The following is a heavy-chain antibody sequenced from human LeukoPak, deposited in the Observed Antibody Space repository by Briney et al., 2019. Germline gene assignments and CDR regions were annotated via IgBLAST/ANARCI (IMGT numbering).Heavy chain of an antibody. D-gene: IGHD1-26*01. CDR1: GGSISSSSYY. Sequence: SETLSLTCTVSGGSISSSSYYWGWIRQPPGRGLEWIGSIYYSGSTYYNPSLKSRVTISVDTSKNQFSLKLSSVTAADTAVYYCARVGWDRSLYYFDYWGQGTLVTVSS. CDR2: IYYSGST. V-gene: IGHV4-39*07. CDR3: ARVGWDRSLYYFDY. J-gene: IGHJ4*02.